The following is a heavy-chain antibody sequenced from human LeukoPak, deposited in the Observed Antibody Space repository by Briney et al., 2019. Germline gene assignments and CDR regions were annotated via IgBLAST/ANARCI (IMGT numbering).Heavy chain of an antibody. J-gene: IGHJ4*02. V-gene: IGHV4-30-4*08. Sequence: LRLSCAASGFTFSSYSMNWVRQPPGKGLEWVGSIYFSGSTYYNPSLKSRVTISLDTSKNQFSLKLTSLTAADTAVYYCAREGWYNWNGGPNYYFDYWGQGTLVTVSS. D-gene: IGHD1-20*01. CDR1: GFTFSSYS. CDR2: IYFSGST. CDR3: AREGWYNWNGGPNYYFDY.